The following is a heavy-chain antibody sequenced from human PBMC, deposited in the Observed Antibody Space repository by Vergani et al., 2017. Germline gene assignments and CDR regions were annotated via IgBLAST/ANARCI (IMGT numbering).Heavy chain of an antibody. V-gene: IGHV1-2*02. CDR1: GYTFTGYY. D-gene: IGHD2-2*01. CDR3: ARDPLFDIVVVPAANGGCY. CDR2: INPNSGGT. Sequence: QVQLVQSGAEVKKPGASVKVSCKASGYTFTGYYMHWVRQAPGQGLEWMGWINPNSGGTNYAQKFQGRVTMTRDTSISTAYMELSRLRSDATAVYYCARDPLFDIVVVPAANGGCYWGQGTLVTVSS. J-gene: IGHJ4*02.